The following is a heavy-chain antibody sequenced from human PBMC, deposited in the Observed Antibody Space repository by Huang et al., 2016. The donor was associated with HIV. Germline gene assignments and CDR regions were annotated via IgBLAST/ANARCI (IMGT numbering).Heavy chain of an antibody. D-gene: IGHD4-17*01. J-gene: IGHJ6*03. Sequence: QLVESGGDSVQSGRSLRLSCRGSGFIFNDFAINWFSQSPGKGLEWIGFVRSKALGGASKSAPSVKDRFTVSRDEAKNVAFLQMDNLQVDDTAIYYCSPSGDDYFYFYMDVWGNGTTVIVS. CDR3: SPSGDDYFYFYMDV. CDR1: GFIFNDFA. CDR2: VRSKALGGAS. V-gene: IGHV3-49*03.